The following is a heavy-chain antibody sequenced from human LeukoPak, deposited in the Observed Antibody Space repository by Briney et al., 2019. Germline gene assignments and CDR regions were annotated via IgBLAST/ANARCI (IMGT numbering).Heavy chain of an antibody. CDR3: ARLYSGWYSSPFDY. D-gene: IGHD6-19*01. V-gene: IGHV4-39*01. CDR1: GGSISSSSNY. Sequence: SETLSLTCTVSGGSISSSSNYWGWIRQPPGKGLEWIGSIYYSGSTYYNPSLKSRVTISVDTSKNQFSLKLSSVTAADTAVYYCARLYSGWYSSPFDYWGQGTLVTVSS. J-gene: IGHJ4*02. CDR2: IYYSGST.